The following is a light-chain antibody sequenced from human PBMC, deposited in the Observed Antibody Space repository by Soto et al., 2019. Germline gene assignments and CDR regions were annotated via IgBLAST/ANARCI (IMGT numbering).Light chain of an antibody. V-gene: IGKV1-5*01. J-gene: IGKJ5*01. CDR2: DAS. CDR1: QSISSW. Sequence: ITQSRSTVAASLGERVTISGRASQSISSWLAWYQQKPGKAPKLLIYDASSLESGVPSRFSGSGSGTEFTLTISSLQPDDVATYYCQQSYSTRITFGQGTRLEIK. CDR3: QQSYSTRIT.